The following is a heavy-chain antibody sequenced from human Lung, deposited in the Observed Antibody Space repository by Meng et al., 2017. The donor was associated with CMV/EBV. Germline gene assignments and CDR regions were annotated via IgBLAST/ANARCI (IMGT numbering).Heavy chain of an antibody. D-gene: IGHD6-13*01. CDR2: INHSGST. Sequence: GSLRLXXAVYGGSFSGYYWSWIRQPPGKGLEWIGEINHSGSTNYNPSLKSRVTISVDTSKNQFSLKLSSVTAADTAVYYCARAGQQLVSYYYYYYGMDVWGQGXTVTVSS. CDR3: ARAGQQLVSYYYYYYGMDV. V-gene: IGHV4-34*01. CDR1: GGSFSGYY. J-gene: IGHJ6*02.